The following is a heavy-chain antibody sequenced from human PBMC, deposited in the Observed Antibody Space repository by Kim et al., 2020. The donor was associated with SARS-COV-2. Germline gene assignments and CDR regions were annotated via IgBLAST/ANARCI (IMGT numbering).Heavy chain of an antibody. Sequence: YYTPSLKSRVTISVDTSKNQFSLELGSVTAADTAVYYCAREFGFSSMFDTWGQGTLVTVSS. D-gene: IGHD6-13*01. CDR3: AREFGFSSMFDT. J-gene: IGHJ5*02. V-gene: IGHV4-39*07.